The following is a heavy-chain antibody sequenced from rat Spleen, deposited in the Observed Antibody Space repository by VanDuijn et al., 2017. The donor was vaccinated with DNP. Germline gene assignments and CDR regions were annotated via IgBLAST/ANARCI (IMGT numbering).Heavy chain of an antibody. V-gene: IGHV5-22*01. CDR1: GFTFSAYY. D-gene: IGHD4-3*01. Sequence: EVQVVESGGGLVQPGRSLKLSCAASGFTFSAYYMAWVRQAPAKGLEWVAYIGSPAYAPYSTDSVKGRFTISRDNAKSTLYLQMNSLRSEDMATYYCVRWNSGHFDYWGQGVMVTVSS. CDR3: VRWNSGHFDY. J-gene: IGHJ2*01. CDR2: IGSPAYAP.